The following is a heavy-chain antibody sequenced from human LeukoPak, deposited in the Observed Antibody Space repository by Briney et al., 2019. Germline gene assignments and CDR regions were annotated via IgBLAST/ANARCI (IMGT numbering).Heavy chain of an antibody. J-gene: IGHJ5*02. D-gene: IGHD2-21*02. V-gene: IGHV3-11*01. CDR1: GFTFSDYY. Sequence: GGSLRLSCAASGFTFSDYYMSWIRQGPGKGLEWVSYISSSGSTIYYADSVKGRFTISRDNAKNSLYLQMNSLRAEDTAVYYCARASLVTAGWFDPWGQGTLVTVSS. CDR2: ISSSGSTI. CDR3: ARASLVTAGWFDP.